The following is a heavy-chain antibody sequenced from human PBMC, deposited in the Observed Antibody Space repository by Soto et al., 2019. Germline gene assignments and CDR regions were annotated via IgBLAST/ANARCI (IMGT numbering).Heavy chain of an antibody. V-gene: IGHV3-30*03. CDR1: GFTFSSYG. CDR2: ISYDGSNK. J-gene: IGHJ5*02. D-gene: IGHD2-21*01. Sequence: GGSLSLSCAASGFTFSSYGMHWARQAPGKGLEWVAVISYDGSNKYYVDSVKGRFTISRDNAENSLYLQMNSLRAEDTAVYYCASARHIGPWGQGTLVTVS. CDR3: ASARHIGP.